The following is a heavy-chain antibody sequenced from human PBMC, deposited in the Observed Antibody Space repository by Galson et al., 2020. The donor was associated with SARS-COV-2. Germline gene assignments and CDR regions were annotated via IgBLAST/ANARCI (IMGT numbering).Heavy chain of an antibody. CDR3: ARALIQGLSGYYSFYGMDG. CDR1: GFTFSNYG. D-gene: IGHD3-10*01. Sequence: GESLKISCAASGFTFSNYGIHWVRQAPGRGLGWVTFISTDASDKYYADSVKGRFTISRDSSKNTVYLQMNSLRPDDTAVYYCARALIQGLSGYYSFYGMDGWGQGTTVTVSS. CDR2: ISTDASDK. J-gene: IGHJ6*02. V-gene: IGHV3-30*14.